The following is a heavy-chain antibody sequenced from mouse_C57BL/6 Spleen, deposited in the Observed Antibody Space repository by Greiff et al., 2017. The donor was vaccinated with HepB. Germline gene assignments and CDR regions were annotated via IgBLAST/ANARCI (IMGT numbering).Heavy chain of an antibody. CDR3: ARSDGYYGFYYAMDY. J-gene: IGHJ4*01. CDR1: GFSLTSYA. CDR2: IWTGGGT. V-gene: IGHV2-9-1*01. Sequence: VKLMESGPGLVAPSQSLSITCTVSGFSLTSYAISWVRQPPGKGLEWLGVIWTGGGTNYNSALKSRLSISKDNSKSQVFLKMNSLQTDDTARYYCARSDGYYGFYYAMDYWGQGTSVTVSS. D-gene: IGHD2-3*01.